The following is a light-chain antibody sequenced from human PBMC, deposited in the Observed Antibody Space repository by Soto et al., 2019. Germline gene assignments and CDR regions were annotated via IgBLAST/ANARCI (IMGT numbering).Light chain of an antibody. CDR1: W. CDR2: KAS. Sequence: DIQMTQSPSSLSASVGDRVTITGWLAWFQQKPGKAPKLLISKASSLESGVPSRFSGSGSGTEFTLTISSLQPDDFATYYCQQYNPYSPWTFGQGTKVDIK. J-gene: IGKJ1*01. CDR3: QQYNPYSPWT. V-gene: IGKV1-5*03.